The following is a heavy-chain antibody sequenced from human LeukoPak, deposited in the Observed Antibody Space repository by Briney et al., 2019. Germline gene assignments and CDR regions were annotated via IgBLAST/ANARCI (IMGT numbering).Heavy chain of an antibody. CDR1: GFTFTDYW. J-gene: IGHJ3*02. V-gene: IGHV3-7*03. CDR2: IKQDGSEK. D-gene: IGHD2-15*01. Sequence: PGGSLRLSCAASGFTFTDYWMSWVRQAPGKGLEWVANIKQDGSEKYYVDSVKGRFTISRDNSKNTLYLQMNSLRAEVTAVYYCAKDLRYCSGGSCYPGDAFDIWGQGTMVTVSS. CDR3: AKDLRYCSGGSCYPGDAFDI.